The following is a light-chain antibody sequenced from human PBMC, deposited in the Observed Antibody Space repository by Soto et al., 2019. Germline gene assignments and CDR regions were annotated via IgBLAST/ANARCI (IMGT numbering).Light chain of an antibody. Sequence: DIQMTQSPSSLSASVGDRVTITCQASQDITTHLNWYQQKPGKAPKLLIYDTSNLETGVPSRFSGGVSGTDFTLTINSLQPEDIATYYCLHYHNVPFTFGQGTKLEI. J-gene: IGKJ2*01. CDR3: LHYHNVPFT. CDR1: QDITTH. CDR2: DTS. V-gene: IGKV1-33*01.